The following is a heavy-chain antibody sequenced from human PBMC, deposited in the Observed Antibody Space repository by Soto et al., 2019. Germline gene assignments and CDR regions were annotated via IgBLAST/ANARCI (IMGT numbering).Heavy chain of an antibody. CDR1: GFTFNSYA. J-gene: IGHJ5*02. Sequence: GGSLRLSCAASGFTFNSYAMSWVRQAPGKGLEWVSAISHSGGSTYYADSVKGRFTISRDNSKNTLYLQMNSLRAEDTAVYYCAKDVLGYCTGGNCYNNWFDPWGQGTLVTVSS. V-gene: IGHV3-23*01. D-gene: IGHD2-15*01. CDR2: ISHSGGST. CDR3: AKDVLGYCTGGNCYNNWFDP.